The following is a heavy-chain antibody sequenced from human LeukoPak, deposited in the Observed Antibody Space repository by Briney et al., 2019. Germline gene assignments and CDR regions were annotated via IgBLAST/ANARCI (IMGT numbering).Heavy chain of an antibody. CDR2: INHSGST. V-gene: IGHV4-34*01. J-gene: IGHJ5*02. Sequence: SETLSLTCAVYGGSFSGYYWSWIRQPPGKGLEWIGGINHSGSTNYNPSLKSRVTISVDTSKNQFSLKLSSVTAADTAVYYCASITGTTSSWFDPWGQGTLVTVSS. D-gene: IGHD1-7*01. CDR1: GGSFSGYY. CDR3: ASITGTTSSWFDP.